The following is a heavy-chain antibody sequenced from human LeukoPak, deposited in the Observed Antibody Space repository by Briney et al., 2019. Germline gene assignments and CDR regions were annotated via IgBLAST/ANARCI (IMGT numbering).Heavy chain of an antibody. CDR2: IYTSGST. Sequence: SETLSLTCTVSGGSISSGSYYWSWIRQPAGQGLEWIGRIYTSGSTNYNPSLKSRVTISVDTSKNQFSLKLSSVTAADTAVYYCARGHSSSWYDYFDYWGQGTLVTVSS. CDR1: GGSISSGSYY. J-gene: IGHJ4*02. D-gene: IGHD6-13*01. V-gene: IGHV4-61*02. CDR3: ARGHSSSWYDYFDY.